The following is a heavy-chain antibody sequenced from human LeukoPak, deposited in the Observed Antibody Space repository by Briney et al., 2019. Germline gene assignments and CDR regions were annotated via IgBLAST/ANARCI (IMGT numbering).Heavy chain of an antibody. CDR1: GGSISSYS. CDR3: ARERGVTIFGIVNYYFDY. D-gene: IGHD3-3*01. V-gene: IGHV4-4*07. Sequence: SETLSLTCTVSGGSISSYSWNWIRQPAGKGLEWIGRLYTSGTTNYNPSLKSRVTMSVDTSKNQFSLRLSSVTAADTAVYYCARERGVTIFGIVNYYFDYWGQGALVTVSS. CDR2: LYTSGTT. J-gene: IGHJ4*02.